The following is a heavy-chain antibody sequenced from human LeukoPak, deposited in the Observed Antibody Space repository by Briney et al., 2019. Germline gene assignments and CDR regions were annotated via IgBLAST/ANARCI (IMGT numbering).Heavy chain of an antibody. Sequence: SETLSLTCTVSGGSISSYYWSWIRQPPGKGLEWIGYIYYSGSTNYNPSLKSRVTISVDTSKNQFSLKLSSVTAADTAVYYCARSLLGVGAFDIWGQGTMVTVSS. J-gene: IGHJ3*02. D-gene: IGHD2-15*01. V-gene: IGHV4-59*01. CDR2: IYYSGST. CDR1: GGSISSYY. CDR3: ARSLLGVGAFDI.